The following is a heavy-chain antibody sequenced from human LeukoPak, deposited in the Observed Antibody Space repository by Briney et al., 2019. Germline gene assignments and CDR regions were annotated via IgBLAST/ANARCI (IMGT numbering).Heavy chain of an antibody. CDR3: ARDRFTMVRGANNWFDP. D-gene: IGHD3-10*01. CDR1: GYTFTGYY. Sequence: ASVKVSCKASGYTFTGYYMHWVRQAPGRGLEWMGWINPNSGGTNYAQKFQGRVTMTRDTSISTAYMELSRLRSDDTAVYYCARDRFTMVRGANNWFDPWGQGTLVTVSS. J-gene: IGHJ5*02. CDR2: INPNSGGT. V-gene: IGHV1-2*02.